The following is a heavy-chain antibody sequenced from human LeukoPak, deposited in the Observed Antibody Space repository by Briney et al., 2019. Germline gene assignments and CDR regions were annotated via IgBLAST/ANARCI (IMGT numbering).Heavy chain of an antibody. CDR1: GFTFSSYW. Sequence: PGGSLRLSCAASGFTFSSYWTHWVRQAPGEGLVWVSRINGDGTTTNYADSVKGRFTISRDNAKNTVHLQMNSLRAEDTAVYYCARRGIGYGMDVWGQGTTVTVSS. D-gene: IGHD1-26*01. CDR3: ARRGIGYGMDV. J-gene: IGHJ6*02. CDR2: INGDGTTT. V-gene: IGHV3-74*01.